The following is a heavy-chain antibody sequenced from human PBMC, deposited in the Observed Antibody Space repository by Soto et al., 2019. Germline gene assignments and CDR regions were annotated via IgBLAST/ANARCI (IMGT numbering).Heavy chain of an antibody. Sequence: SETLSLTCTVSGGSISSYYWSWIRQPPGKGLEWIGYIYYSGSTNYNPSLKSRVTISVDTSKNQFSLKLSSVTAADTAVYYCAREVELWGQGTLVTVS. CDR3: AREVEL. J-gene: IGHJ4*02. D-gene: IGHD1-7*01. CDR1: GGSISSYY. V-gene: IGHV4-59*01. CDR2: IYYSGST.